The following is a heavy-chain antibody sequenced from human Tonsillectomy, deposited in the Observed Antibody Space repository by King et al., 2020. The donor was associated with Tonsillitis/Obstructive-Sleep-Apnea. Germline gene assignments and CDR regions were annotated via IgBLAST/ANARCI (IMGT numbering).Heavy chain of an antibody. D-gene: IGHD3-9*01. CDR1: GFSLSTSGVG. CDR3: AHMPPYHDILTGPITHTWFDP. CDR2: IYWDDDK. J-gene: IGHJ5*02. Sequence: TLKESGPTLVKPTQTLTLTCTFSGFSLSTSGVGVGWIRQPPGKALEWLALIYWDDDKRYSPSLKSRLTTTKDTSKNQVVLTMTNMHPVDTATYYCAHMPPYHDILTGPITHTWFDPWGQRTLVTVSS. V-gene: IGHV2-5*02.